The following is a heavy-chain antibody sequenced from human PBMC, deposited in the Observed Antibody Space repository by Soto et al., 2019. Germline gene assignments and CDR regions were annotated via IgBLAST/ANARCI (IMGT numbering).Heavy chain of an antibody. CDR1: GFNISTNY. CDR3: ARSRGRHQYYFDF. Sequence: VQLVESGGGLIQPGGSLRLSCAASGFNISTNYMTWVRQAPGKGLEWVSVLYVDGSPYYSDSVKGRFVITRDSSKNTVFLQLSSLRADDTALYYCARSRGRHQYYFDFWGRGTPVTVSS. V-gene: IGHV3-53*01. CDR2: LYVDGSP. D-gene: IGHD3-10*01. J-gene: IGHJ4*02.